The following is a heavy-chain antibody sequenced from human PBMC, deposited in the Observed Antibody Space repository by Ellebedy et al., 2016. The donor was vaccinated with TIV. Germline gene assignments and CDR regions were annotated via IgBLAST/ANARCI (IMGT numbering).Heavy chain of an antibody. CDR3: ARDLFPYEGGGGSLDP. V-gene: IGHV3-33*01. CDR1: GFTFSSYG. Sequence: GGSLRLSXAASGFTFSSYGMHWVRQAPGKGLEWVAVIWYDGSNKYYADSVKGRFTISRDNSKNTLYLQMNSLRAEDTAVYYCARDLFPYEGGGGSLDPWGQGTLVTVSS. J-gene: IGHJ5*02. D-gene: IGHD2-15*01. CDR2: IWYDGSNK.